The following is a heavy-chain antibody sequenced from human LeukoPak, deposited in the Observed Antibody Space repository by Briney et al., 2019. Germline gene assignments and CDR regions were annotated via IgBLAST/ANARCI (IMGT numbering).Heavy chain of an antibody. CDR1: GFTFSSYS. J-gene: IGHJ5*02. CDR2: ISSTSEYI. V-gene: IGHV3-21*01. CDR3: AREAYSSGWFDP. Sequence: GGSLRLSCVASGFTFSSYSFNWVRQAPGKGLEWVSSISSTSEYIYYADSVKGRFTISRDNAKNSLYLQMNSLRAEDTAVYYCAREAYSSGWFDPWGQGTLVTVSS. D-gene: IGHD6-19*01.